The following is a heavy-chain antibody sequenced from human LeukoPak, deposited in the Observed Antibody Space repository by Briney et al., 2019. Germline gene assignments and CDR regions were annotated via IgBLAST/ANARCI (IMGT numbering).Heavy chain of an antibody. CDR3: ARGAGERDYYYYMDV. CDR1: GGTFSSYA. Sequence: GASVKVSCKASGGTFSSYAISWVRPAPGQGLEWMGGIIPIFGATNYAQKFQGRVTITADESTSTAYMELSSLRSEDTAVYYCARGAGERDYYYYMDVWGKGTTVTVSS. D-gene: IGHD4-17*01. CDR2: IIPIFGAT. V-gene: IGHV1-69*13. J-gene: IGHJ6*03.